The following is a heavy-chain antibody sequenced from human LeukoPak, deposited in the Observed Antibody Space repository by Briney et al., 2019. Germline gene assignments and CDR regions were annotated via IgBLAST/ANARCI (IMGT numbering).Heavy chain of an antibody. CDR2: ISGSGGST. J-gene: IGHJ4*02. CDR3: AKGDWNSFDF. Sequence: GGSLRLSCTASGFTFCSYVMRWVRQAPGKGLEWVSTISGSGGSTHYADSVKGRFTISRDNSKNTLYLQMNSLRAEDTAVYYCAKGDWNSFDFWGQGSLVTVSS. V-gene: IGHV3-23*01. D-gene: IGHD1-7*01. CDR1: GFTFCSYV.